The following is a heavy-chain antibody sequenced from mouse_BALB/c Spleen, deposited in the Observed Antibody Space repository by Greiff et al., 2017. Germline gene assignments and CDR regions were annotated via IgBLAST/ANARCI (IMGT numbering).Heavy chain of an antibody. Sequence: VQLKESGPGLVKPSQSLSLTCSVTGYSITSGYYWNWIRQFPGNKLEWMGYISYDGSNNYNPSLKNRISITRDTSKNQFFLKLNSVTTEDTATYYCARGGTASWFAYWGQGTLVTVSA. D-gene: IGHD3-1*01. CDR3: ARGGTASWFAY. J-gene: IGHJ3*01. CDR1: GYSITSGYY. CDR2: ISYDGSN. V-gene: IGHV3-6*02.